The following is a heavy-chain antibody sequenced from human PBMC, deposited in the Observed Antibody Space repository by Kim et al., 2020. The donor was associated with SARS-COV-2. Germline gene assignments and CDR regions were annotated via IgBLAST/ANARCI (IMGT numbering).Heavy chain of an antibody. CDR1: GGSISSSNC. CDR3: ASAISRTVDY. D-gene: IGHD3-9*01. V-gene: IGHV4-4*02. Sequence: SETLSLTCAVSGGSISSSNCWSWVRQPPGKGLEWIGEMCHSGSTNYNPSLKSRVTISADKSKNQFSLKPTSVTAADTAVYYCASAISRTVDYWGQGILVTVSS. CDR2: MCHSGST. J-gene: IGHJ4*02.